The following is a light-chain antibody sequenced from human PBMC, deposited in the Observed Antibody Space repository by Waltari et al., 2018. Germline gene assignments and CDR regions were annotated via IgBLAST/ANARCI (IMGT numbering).Light chain of an antibody. CDR3: QQYNSYPLT. J-gene: IGKJ4*01. CDR2: KAA. CDR1: QSISK. Sequence: DIQMTQSPSTMSASVGARVTITCRASQSISKFAWYQQKPGKAPNLLIYKAATLQSGVPSRFSGSGYGTEFTLTISSLQPDDFATYYCQQYNSYPLTFGGGTKVEIK. V-gene: IGKV1-5*03.